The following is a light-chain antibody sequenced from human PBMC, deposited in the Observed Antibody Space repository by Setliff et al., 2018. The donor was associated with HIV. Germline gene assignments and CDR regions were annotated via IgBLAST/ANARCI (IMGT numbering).Light chain of an antibody. CDR2: WAS. V-gene: IGKV4-1*01. CDR3: QQYYDTSFT. Sequence: DIVMTQSPDSLAVSLGERATINCKSSQSVLYSSNNKNYLSWYQQKPGQTPKLLISWASFRESGVPDRFSGSGSGTDFTLTISSLQAEDVAVYYCQQYYDTSFTVGGGTKVDIK. J-gene: IGKJ4*01. CDR1: QSVLYSSNNKNY.